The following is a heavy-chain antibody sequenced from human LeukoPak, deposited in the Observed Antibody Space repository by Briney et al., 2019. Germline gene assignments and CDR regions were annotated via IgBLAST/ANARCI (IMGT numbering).Heavy chain of an antibody. V-gene: IGHV4-34*01. Sequence: PSETLSLTCAVYGGSFSGYYWSWIRQPPGKGLEWIGEINHSGSTNYNPSLKSRVTISVDTSKNQFSLKLSSVTAADTAVYYCASTHCSSPSCYLLDAFNIWGKGTMVTVSS. CDR2: INHSGST. CDR1: GGSFSGYY. CDR3: ASTHCSSPSCYLLDAFNI. D-gene: IGHD2-2*01. J-gene: IGHJ3*02.